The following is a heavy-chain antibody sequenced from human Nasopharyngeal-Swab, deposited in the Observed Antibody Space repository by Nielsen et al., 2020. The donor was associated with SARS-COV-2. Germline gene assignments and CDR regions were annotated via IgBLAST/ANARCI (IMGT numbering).Heavy chain of an antibody. D-gene: IGHD2-15*01. V-gene: IGHV3-73*01. CDR2: IRIKGNNYAT. CDR3: TRCGGGCYSGRDY. Sequence: GGSLRLSCAASGFTFSDSAIHWVRQASGKGLEWVGRIRIKGNNYATAYAASVKGRFIIFRDDPTNTAYLQMNSLKTEDTAMYYCTRCGGGCYSGRDYWGQGTLVTVSS. J-gene: IGHJ4*02. CDR1: GFTFSDSA.